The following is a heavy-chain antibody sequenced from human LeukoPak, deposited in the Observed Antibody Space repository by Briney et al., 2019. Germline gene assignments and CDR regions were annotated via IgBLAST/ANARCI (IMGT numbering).Heavy chain of an antibody. Sequence: AGGSLRLSCAASGFTFSSYWMHWVRQAPGKGLVWVSRINSDGSSTSYADSVKGRFTISRDNAKNTLYLQMNSLRAEDTAVYYCATDYYDSSGYYYDLPDYWGQGTLVTVSS. CDR1: GFTFSSYW. CDR3: ATDYYDSSGYYYDLPDY. J-gene: IGHJ4*02. V-gene: IGHV3-74*01. CDR2: INSDGSST. D-gene: IGHD3-22*01.